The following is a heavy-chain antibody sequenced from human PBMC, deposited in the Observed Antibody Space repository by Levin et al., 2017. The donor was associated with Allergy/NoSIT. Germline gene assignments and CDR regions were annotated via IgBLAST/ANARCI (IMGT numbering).Heavy chain of an antibody. Sequence: QTLSLTCAASGFIFANYGLTWFRRAPGKGLEWVGFIRSRTSGGTTEYAASAKGRFTISRDDSKSIAYLQMNSLKRDDTAVYYCSRDGYGDAFDLWGQGTMVTVSS. CDR2: IRSRTSGGTT. D-gene: IGHD5-18*01. V-gene: IGHV3-49*03. CDR1: GFIFANYG. CDR3: SRDGYGDAFDL. J-gene: IGHJ3*01.